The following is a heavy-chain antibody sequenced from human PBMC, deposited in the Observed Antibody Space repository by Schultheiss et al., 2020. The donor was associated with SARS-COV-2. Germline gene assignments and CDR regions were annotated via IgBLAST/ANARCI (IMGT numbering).Heavy chain of an antibody. J-gene: IGHJ6*02. CDR3: ARDRAFAEWPLGMDV. CDR1: GFTFSSYE. D-gene: IGHD3-3*01. Sequence: GGSLRLSCAASGFTFSSYEMNWVRQAPGKGLEWVAVIWYDGSNKYYADSVKGRFTISRDNSKNTLYLQMNSLRAEDTAVYYCARDRAFAEWPLGMDVWGQGTTVTVSS. CDR2: IWYDGSNK. V-gene: IGHV3-33*08.